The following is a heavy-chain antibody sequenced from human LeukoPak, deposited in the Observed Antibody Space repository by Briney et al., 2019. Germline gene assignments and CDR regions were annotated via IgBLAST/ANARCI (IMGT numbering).Heavy chain of an antibody. CDR1: GYTFTRYG. Sequence: GASVKVSCKASGYTFTRYGISWVRQAPGQGSEWMGWISAYNGNTNYAQKLQGRVTMTTDTSTGTAYMQLRSLRSDDTSVYYCAREVDGYLDYCVQGTLLTVSS. V-gene: IGHV1-18*01. CDR2: ISAYNGNT. D-gene: IGHD6-19*01. CDR3: AREVDGYLDY. J-gene: IGHJ4*02.